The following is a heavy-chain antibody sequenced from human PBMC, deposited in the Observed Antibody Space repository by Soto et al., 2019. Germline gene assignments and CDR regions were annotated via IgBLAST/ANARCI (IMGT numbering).Heavy chain of an antibody. V-gene: IGHV4-61*01. CDR1: GGSVSSGSYY. CDR2: IYYSGST. D-gene: IGHD1-7*01. Sequence: SETLSLTCTVSGGSVSSGSYYWSWIRQPPGKGLEWIGYIYYSGSTNYNPSLKSRVTISVDTSKNQFSLKLSSVTAADTAVYYCARDRLITGTNYYYYYGMDVWGQGTTVTVSS. J-gene: IGHJ6*02. CDR3: ARDRLITGTNYYYYYGMDV.